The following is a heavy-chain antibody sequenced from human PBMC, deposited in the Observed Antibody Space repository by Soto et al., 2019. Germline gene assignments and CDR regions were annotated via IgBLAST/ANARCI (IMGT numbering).Heavy chain of an antibody. CDR2: TYYRSKWYY. CDR3: ARGEQYSGRIFDY. Sequence: QXLSLTCAITGDXVSSNSDGWSWVRQSPSRGLEWLGRTYYRSKWYYEYAVSVRGRITINPDTSKNQYSLQLQSVNPEDTAVYFCARGEQYSGRIFDYWGQGTPLTVSP. J-gene: IGHJ4*01. D-gene: IGHD1-26*01. V-gene: IGHV6-1*01. CDR1: GDXVSSNSDG.